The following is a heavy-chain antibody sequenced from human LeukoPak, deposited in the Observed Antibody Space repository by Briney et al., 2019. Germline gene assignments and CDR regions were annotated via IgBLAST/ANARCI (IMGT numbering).Heavy chain of an antibody. CDR2: IYYSGST. CDR3: ARVSAGAAAGYFDY. Sequence: PSETLSLACTVSGGSISSYYWSWLRQPPGKGLEWIGYIYYSGSTNYNPSLKSRVTISVDTSKNQFSLKLSSVTAADTAVYYCARVSAGAAAGYFDYWGQGTLVTVSS. V-gene: IGHV4-59*01. J-gene: IGHJ4*02. D-gene: IGHD6-13*01. CDR1: GGSISSYY.